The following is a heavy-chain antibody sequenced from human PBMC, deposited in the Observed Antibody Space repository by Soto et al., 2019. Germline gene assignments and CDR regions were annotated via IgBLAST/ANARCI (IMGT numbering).Heavy chain of an antibody. V-gene: IGHV3-33*01. Sequence: GGSLRLSCAASGFTFSSYGMHWVRQAPGKGLEWVAVIWYDGSNKYYADSVKGRFTISRDNSKNTLYLQMNSLRAEDTAVYYWGRNYYDRKIFSFNIGAQGKMATVPS. CDR1: GFTFSSYG. D-gene: IGHD3-22*01. J-gene: IGHJ3*02. CDR3: GRNYYDRKIFSFNI. CDR2: IWYDGSNK.